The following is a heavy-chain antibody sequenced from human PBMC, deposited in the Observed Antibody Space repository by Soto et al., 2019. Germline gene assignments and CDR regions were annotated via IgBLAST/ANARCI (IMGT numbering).Heavy chain of an antibody. CDR2: IYYSGST. CDR3: AGGWLYYFDY. V-gene: IGHV4-59*01. D-gene: IGHD6-19*01. Sequence: SETLSLTCTVSGGSISSYYWSWIRQPPRKGLEWIGYIYYSGSTNYTPSLKSRVTISVDTSKNQFSLKLSSVTAADTAVYYCAGGWLYYFDYWGQGTLVTVSS. CDR1: GGSISSYY. J-gene: IGHJ4*02.